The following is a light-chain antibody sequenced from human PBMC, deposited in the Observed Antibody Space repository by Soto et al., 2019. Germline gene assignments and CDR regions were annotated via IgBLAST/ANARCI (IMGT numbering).Light chain of an antibody. CDR1: QAIGTY. CDR2: AAS. J-gene: IGKJ4*01. V-gene: IGKV1-9*01. Sequence: DIQLTQSPSFLSASIGDSVTITCRASQAIGTYLAWYQQKPGKAPNLLVSAASTLHSGVPSRFSGSGSGTEFTLTITGLQPEDVATYCCQQLHTYLLTFGGGTKVQIK. CDR3: QQLHTYLLT.